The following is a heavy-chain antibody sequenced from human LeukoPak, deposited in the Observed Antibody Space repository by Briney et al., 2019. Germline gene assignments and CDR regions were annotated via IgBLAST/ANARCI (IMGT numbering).Heavy chain of an antibody. J-gene: IGHJ4*02. V-gene: IGHV3-9*03. CDR1: GFTFDDYA. D-gene: IGHD3-10*01. CDR2: ISWNSGSI. Sequence: GGSLRLSCAASGFTFDDYAMHWVRQAPGKGLEWVSGISWNSGSIGYADSVKGRFTISRDNAKNSLYPQMNSLRAEDMALYYCAKDFGPTMVRGVILYYWGQGTLVTVSS. CDR3: AKDFGPTMVRGVILYY.